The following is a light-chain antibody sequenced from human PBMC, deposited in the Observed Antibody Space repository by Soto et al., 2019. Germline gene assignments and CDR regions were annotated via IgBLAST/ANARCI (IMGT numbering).Light chain of an antibody. J-gene: IGKJ1*01. Sequence: EIVLTQSPGTLSLSPGESTTLSCRASQSVGSSYLAWYQHKPGQAPRLLIHGASRRVTTIPDRFSGSGSGTDFTLTIDRVQPEDFAVYYCQHRTTFGQGTKVDI. CDR3: QHRTT. CDR2: GAS. CDR1: QSVGSSY. V-gene: IGKV3-20*01.